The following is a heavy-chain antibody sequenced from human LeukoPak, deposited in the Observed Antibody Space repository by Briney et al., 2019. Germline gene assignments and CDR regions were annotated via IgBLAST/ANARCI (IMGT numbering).Heavy chain of an antibody. Sequence: GGSLRLSCAASGFIFSDYYMSWIRQAPGKGLEWVSYISSSGSTIYYADSVKGRFTISRDNAKNSLYLQMNSLRAEDTAVYYCARDYWNYEGDLFDYWGQGTLVTVSS. CDR3: ARDYWNYEGDLFDY. CDR2: ISSSGSTI. CDR1: GFIFSDYY. V-gene: IGHV3-11*04. J-gene: IGHJ4*02. D-gene: IGHD1-7*01.